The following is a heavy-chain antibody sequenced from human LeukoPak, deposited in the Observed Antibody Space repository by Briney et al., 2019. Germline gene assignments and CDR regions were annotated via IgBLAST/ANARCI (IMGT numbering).Heavy chain of an antibody. D-gene: IGHD1-1*01. CDR3: ARAAGFSPNWRNLFDP. CDR1: GFTLSSYA. Sequence: GGSLRLSCAASGFTLSSYAMSWVRQPPGKGLEWVSVISSSGATTYYPDSVKGRFTISRDNSKNTVYLQMNSLRAEDTAVYYCARAAGFSPNWRNLFDPWGQGTLVTVSS. V-gene: IGHV3-23*01. CDR2: ISSSGATT. J-gene: IGHJ5*02.